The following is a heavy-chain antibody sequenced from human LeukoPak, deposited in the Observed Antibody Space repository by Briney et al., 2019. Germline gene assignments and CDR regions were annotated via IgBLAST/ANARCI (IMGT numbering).Heavy chain of an antibody. CDR2: IYSSGGT. CDR1: GDSMTKYY. D-gene: IGHD2-21*01. J-gene: IGHJ4*02. V-gene: IGHV4-59*01. CDR3: VSQVSGSMSQN. Sequence: SETLSLTCTVSGDSMTKYYWNWIWQPPGKGLEWIGFIYSSGGTSYNPSLKSRITISIDMSKNQFSLKMYSVTAADAAVYYCVSQVSGSMSQNWGQGTLVTVSS.